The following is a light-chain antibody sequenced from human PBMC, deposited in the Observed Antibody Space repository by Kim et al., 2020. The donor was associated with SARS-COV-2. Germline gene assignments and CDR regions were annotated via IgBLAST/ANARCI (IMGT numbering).Light chain of an antibody. Sequence: QSVLTQPHSVSGAPGQRVTISCTGSSSNIGARFDVHWYQQLPGKAPKLLIFDNTNRPSGVPDRFSGSKSGTSASLALTGLQAEDEADYYCQSYDTSLSAFVFGTGTKVTVL. V-gene: IGLV1-40*01. CDR1: SSNIGARFD. CDR2: DNT. CDR3: QSYDTSLSAFV. J-gene: IGLJ1*01.